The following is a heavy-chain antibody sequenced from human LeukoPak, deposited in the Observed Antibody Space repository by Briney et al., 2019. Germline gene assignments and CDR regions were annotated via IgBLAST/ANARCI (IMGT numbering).Heavy chain of an antibody. D-gene: IGHD1-26*01. CDR3: ARPYQSGNYFNDAFDI. V-gene: IGHV1-2*02. Sequence: ASVKVSCKXSGYTFTGYYMHWVRQAPRQGLEWMGWINPNSGGTNYSQKFQGRVTMTRDTSITTANMELSRLRSDDTAVYYCARPYQSGNYFNDAFDIWGQGTMVTVSS. CDR1: GYTFTGYY. CDR2: INPNSGGT. J-gene: IGHJ3*02.